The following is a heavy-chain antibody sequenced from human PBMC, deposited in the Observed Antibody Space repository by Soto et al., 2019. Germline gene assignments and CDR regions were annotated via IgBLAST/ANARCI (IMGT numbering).Heavy chain of an antibody. CDR3: VRGTYYYDYIWGSYRRNYYYYYYMDV. D-gene: IGHD3-16*02. CDR2: INSDVSSR. J-gene: IGHJ6*03. V-gene: IGHV3-74*01. Sequence: GGSLRLSSAASGFTFSSYWMHWVRHAPGKRQVWVSRINSDVSSRSYADSVKGRFTIARVNAKNKRYLQMNSLRAEDTAVYYCVRGTYYYDYIWGSYRRNYYYYYYMDVWGKGTTVTVSS. CDR1: GFTFSSYW.